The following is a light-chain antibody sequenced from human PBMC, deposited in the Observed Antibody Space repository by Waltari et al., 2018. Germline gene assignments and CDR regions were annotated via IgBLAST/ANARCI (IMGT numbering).Light chain of an antibody. V-gene: IGLV2-23*02. J-gene: IGLJ2*01. Sequence: QSALTQPATVSGSPTQSIPISCTGTSSDCGSYTLFSCYHQHPDRAPEPMIFDVNKRPSGISNRFSCSKSGNTASLTISGLQAEDEADYYCCSYAGSSTFVFGGGTKLTVL. CDR3: CSYAGSSTFV. CDR2: DVN. CDR1: SSDCGSYTL.